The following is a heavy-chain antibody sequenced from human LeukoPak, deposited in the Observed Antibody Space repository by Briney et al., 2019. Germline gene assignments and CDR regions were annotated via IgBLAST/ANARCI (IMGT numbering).Heavy chain of an antibody. Sequence: GGSLRLSCAASGFTFDDYAMHWVRQAPGKGLEWVSYISSSGSTIYYADSMKGRFTISRDNAKNSLYLQMNSLRAEDTAVYYCARAPYPYGSGSYHYFDYWGQGTLVTVSS. D-gene: IGHD3-10*01. V-gene: IGHV3-48*03. J-gene: IGHJ4*02. CDR3: ARAPYPYGSGSYHYFDY. CDR1: GFTFDDYA. CDR2: ISSSGSTI.